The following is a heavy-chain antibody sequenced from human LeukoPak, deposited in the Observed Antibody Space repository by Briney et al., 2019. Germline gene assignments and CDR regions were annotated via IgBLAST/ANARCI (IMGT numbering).Heavy chain of an antibody. CDR1: GFTFSSYA. CDR3: ARGRDYYGSGRRFDY. V-gene: IGHV3-30*04. J-gene: IGHJ4*02. Sequence: GGSLRVSCVASGFTFSSYAMHGVRQAPGKGLEWVAVISYDGSNKYYADSVKGRFTISRDNSKNTLYLQMNSLRAEDTAVCYCARGRDYYGSGRRFDYWGQGTLVTVSS. CDR2: ISYDGSNK. D-gene: IGHD3-10*01.